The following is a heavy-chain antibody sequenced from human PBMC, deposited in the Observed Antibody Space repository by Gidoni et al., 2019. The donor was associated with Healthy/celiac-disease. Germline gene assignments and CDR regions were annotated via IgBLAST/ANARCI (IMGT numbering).Heavy chain of an antibody. D-gene: IGHD6-13*01. CDR3: ARESPTSKSSSWCVDY. V-gene: IGHV3-7*01. J-gene: IGHJ4*02. Sequence: EVQLVESGGGLVQPGGSLRLSCAASGFTFSSHWMSWVSQAPGKGLEWVANIKQDGSEKYYVDSVKGRFTISRDNAKNSLHLQMNSLRAEDTAVYYCARESPTSKSSSWCVDYWGQGTLVTVSS. CDR1: GFTFSSHW. CDR2: IKQDGSEK.